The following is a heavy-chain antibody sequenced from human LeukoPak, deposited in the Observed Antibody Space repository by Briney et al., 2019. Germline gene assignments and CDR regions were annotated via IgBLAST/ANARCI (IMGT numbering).Heavy chain of an antibody. J-gene: IGHJ4*02. CDR1: GFPFSSYW. Sequence: GSLSLSCAASGFPFSSYWMSGVRPAPGKGLEGVANIKQEGSEKYYVDTVKGRFTISRDNAKNSLYLQMNSVRAEDTAVYYCARVHYSGYDAFDYWGQGTLVTVSS. CDR3: ARVHYSGYDAFDY. D-gene: IGHD5-12*01. CDR2: IKQEGSEK. V-gene: IGHV3-7*01.